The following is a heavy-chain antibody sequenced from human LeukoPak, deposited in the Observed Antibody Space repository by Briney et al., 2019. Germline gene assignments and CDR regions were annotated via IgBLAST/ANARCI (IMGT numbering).Heavy chain of an antibody. CDR2: ISGSGGST. CDR1: GFTFSSYA. Sequence: GGSLRFSCAASGFTFSSYAMSWVRQAPGKGLEWVSAISGSGGSTYYADSVKGRFTISRDNSKNTLYLQMNSLRAEDTAVYYCAKPIFPDYYDSSGYYRIPFDYWGQGTLVTVSS. V-gene: IGHV3-23*01. CDR3: AKPIFPDYYDSSGYYRIPFDY. D-gene: IGHD3-22*01. J-gene: IGHJ4*02.